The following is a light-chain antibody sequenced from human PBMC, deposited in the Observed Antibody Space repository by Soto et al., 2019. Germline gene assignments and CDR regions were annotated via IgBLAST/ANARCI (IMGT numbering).Light chain of an antibody. V-gene: IGKV3-15*01. CDR3: QQYNNWPWT. J-gene: IGKJ1*01. Sequence: EIVMTQSPATLSVSPGERATLSCRASQSVSSNLAWYQQKPGQAPRLLIYGASTRATGIPARFSGSGSGTEFTLTSSSLQSEDVAVYYGQQYNNWPWTFGQGTKVEIK. CDR1: QSVSSN. CDR2: GAS.